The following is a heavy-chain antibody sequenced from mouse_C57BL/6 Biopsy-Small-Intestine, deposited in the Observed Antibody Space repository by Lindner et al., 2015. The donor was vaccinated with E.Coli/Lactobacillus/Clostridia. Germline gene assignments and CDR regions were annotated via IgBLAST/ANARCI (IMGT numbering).Heavy chain of an antibody. CDR3: VRGERGDFDF. Sequence: VQLQESGAELVKSGASVKISCKASGFAFSSYWMHWVKQRPGKGLEWIGQIYPGDGDSNYNGKFKDKATLTAGKSSSTAYMQLSSLTSEDSAVYFCVRGERGDFDFWGQGTTLTVSS. J-gene: IGHJ2*01. CDR1: GFAFSSYW. CDR2: IYPGDGDS. V-gene: IGHV1-80*01.